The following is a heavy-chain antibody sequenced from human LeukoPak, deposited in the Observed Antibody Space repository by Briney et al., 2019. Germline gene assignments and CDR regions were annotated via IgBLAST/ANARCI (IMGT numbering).Heavy chain of an antibody. CDR2: IIPILGIA. CDR1: GGTFSSYA. J-gene: IGHJ4*02. V-gene: IGHV1-69*04. CDR3: ARGSRVVTYFDY. D-gene: IGHD3-3*01. Sequence: SVKVSCKASGGTFSSYAISWVRQAPGQGLEWMGRIIPILGIANYAQKFQGRVTITADKSTSTAYMELSSLRSEDTAVYYCARGSRVVTYFDYWGQGTLVTVSS.